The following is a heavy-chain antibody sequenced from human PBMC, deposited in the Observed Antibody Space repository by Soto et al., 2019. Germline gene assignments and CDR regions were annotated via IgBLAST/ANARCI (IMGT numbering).Heavy chain of an antibody. V-gene: IGHV3-30-3*01. J-gene: IGHJ6*02. CDR1: GFIFGTYA. Sequence: QVQLAESGGGVVQPGRSLRLSCAASGFIFGTYAMQWVRQAPGKGLEWVAVMSYDGSHKYYADSVEGRFTISRDNSENILYLQVNSLRTEDTAVYYCARVMSAPSDCYYGFDVWGQGTTVTVSS. CDR3: ARVMSAPSDCYYGFDV. CDR2: MSYDGSHK.